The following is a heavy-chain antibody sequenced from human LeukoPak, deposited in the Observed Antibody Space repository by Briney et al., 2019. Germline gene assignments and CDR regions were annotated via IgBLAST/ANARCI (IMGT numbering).Heavy chain of an antibody. D-gene: IGHD1-26*01. CDR3: ARLGSYHYFDY. Sequence: ASVKVSCKASGYTFTSYGISWVRQAPGQRLEWMGWINAGNGNTKYSQKFQGRVTITRDTSASTAYMELSSLRSEDTAVYYCARLGSYHYFDYWGQGTLVTVSS. CDR2: INAGNGNT. CDR1: GYTFTSYG. V-gene: IGHV1-3*01. J-gene: IGHJ4*02.